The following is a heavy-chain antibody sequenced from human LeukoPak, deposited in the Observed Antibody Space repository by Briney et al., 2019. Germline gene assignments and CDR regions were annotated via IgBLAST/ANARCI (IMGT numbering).Heavy chain of an antibody. J-gene: IGHJ4*02. V-gene: IGHV1-24*01. D-gene: IGHD5-12*01. Sequence: ASVKVSCKVSGYTLTELSMHWVRQAPGKGLERMGGFDPEDGETIYARKFQGRVTMTEDTSTDTAYMELSSLRSEDTAVYYCATGDVSGYDKLFDYWGQGTLVTVSS. CDR1: GYTLTELS. CDR2: FDPEDGET. CDR3: ATGDVSGYDKLFDY.